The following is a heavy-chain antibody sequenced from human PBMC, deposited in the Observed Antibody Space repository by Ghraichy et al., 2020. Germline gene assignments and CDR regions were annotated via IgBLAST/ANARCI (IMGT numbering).Heavy chain of an antibody. J-gene: IGHJ3*02. Sequence: ASVKVSCKASGYTFTGYYMHWVRQAPGQGLEWMGWINPNSGGTNYAQKFQGWVTMTRDTSISTAYMELSRLRSDDTAVYYCARGSGDSSGYYRYDAFDIWGQGTMVTVSS. CDR2: INPNSGGT. D-gene: IGHD3-22*01. CDR1: GYTFTGYY. V-gene: IGHV1-2*04. CDR3: ARGSGDSSGYYRYDAFDI.